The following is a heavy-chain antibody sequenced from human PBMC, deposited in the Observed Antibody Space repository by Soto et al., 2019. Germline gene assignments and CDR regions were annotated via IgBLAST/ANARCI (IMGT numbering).Heavy chain of an antibody. V-gene: IGHV4-34*01. CDR2: INHSGST. J-gene: IGHJ6*02. CDR3: AIMVRGVYYGMDV. Sequence: SETLSLTCAVYGGSFSGYYWSWIRQPPGKGLEWIGEINHSGSTNYNPSLKSRVTISVDTSKNQFSLKLSSVTAADTAVYYCAIMVRGVYYGMDVWGQGTTVTVSS. CDR1: GGSFSGYY. D-gene: IGHD3-10*01.